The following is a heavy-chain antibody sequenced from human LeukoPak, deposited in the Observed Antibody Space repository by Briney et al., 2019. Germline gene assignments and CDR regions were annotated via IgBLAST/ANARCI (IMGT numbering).Heavy chain of an antibody. CDR1: GYTFTGYY. CDR3: AGDEPIIVVVPAAVNWFDP. Sequence: ASVKVSCKASGYTFTGYYMHWVRQAPGQGLEWMGRINPNSGGTNYAQKFQGRVTMTRDTSISTAYMDLSRLRSDDTAVYYCAGDEPIIVVVPAAVNWFDPWGQGTLVTVSS. J-gene: IGHJ5*02. D-gene: IGHD2-2*01. CDR2: INPNSGGT. V-gene: IGHV1-2*06.